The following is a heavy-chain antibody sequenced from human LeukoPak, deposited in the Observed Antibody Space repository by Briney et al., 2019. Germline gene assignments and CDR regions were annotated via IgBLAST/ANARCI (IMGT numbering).Heavy chain of an antibody. CDR3: ARLNADTAMVMDAFDI. Sequence: RGESLKISCKGSGYSFTTYWIGWVRQMPGKGLEWMGIIYPGDSDTRYSPSFQGQVTISADKSISTVYLQWSSLQASDTAMYYCARLNADTAMVMDAFDIWGQGTMVTVSS. J-gene: IGHJ3*02. CDR1: GYSFTTYW. V-gene: IGHV5-51*01. CDR2: IYPGDSDT. D-gene: IGHD5-18*01.